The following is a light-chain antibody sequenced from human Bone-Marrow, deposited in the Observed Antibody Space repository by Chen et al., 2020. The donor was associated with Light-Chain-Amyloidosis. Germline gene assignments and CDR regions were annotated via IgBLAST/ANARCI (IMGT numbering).Light chain of an antibody. CDR3: SSYTITNTLV. CDR1: SSDVGGDNH. J-gene: IGLJ1*01. CDR2: EVT. V-gene: IGLV2-14*01. Sequence: QSALTQPASVSGSPGQSITISCTGTSSDVGGDNHVSWYQQHPDKAPKLMLYEVTNRPSWVPDRFSGSKPDNTASLTISGLQTEDEDDYFCSSYTITNTLVFGSGTRVTVL.